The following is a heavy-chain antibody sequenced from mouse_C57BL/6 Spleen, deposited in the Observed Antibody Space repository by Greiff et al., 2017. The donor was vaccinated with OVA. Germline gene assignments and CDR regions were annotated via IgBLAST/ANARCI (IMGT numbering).Heavy chain of an antibody. J-gene: IGHJ2*01. D-gene: IGHD2-12*01. Sequence: VKLQQPGAELVRPGSSVKLSCKASGYTFTSYWMLWVTQRPIQGLEWLGNIDPSDSEPQLNQKFKDKATLTVDKSSRTAYMQLSSLTSEDAAVYDFARSREYDERYYLDYWGQGTTLTVAS. CDR3: ARSREYDERYYLDY. V-gene: IGHV1-52*01. CDR1: GYTFTSYW. CDR2: IDPSDSEP.